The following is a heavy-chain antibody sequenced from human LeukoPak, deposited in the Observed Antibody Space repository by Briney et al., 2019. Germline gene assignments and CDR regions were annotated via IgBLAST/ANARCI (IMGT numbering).Heavy chain of an antibody. CDR1: GGSISSSSYY. J-gene: IGHJ4*02. D-gene: IGHD3-22*01. Sequence: SETLSLTCTVSGGSISSSSYYWGWIRQPPGKGLEWIGSIYYSGSTYYNPSLKSRVTISVDTSKNQFSLKLSSVTAADTAVYYCARLNSDYDSSGYLDYWGQGTLVTVSS. V-gene: IGHV4-39*01. CDR2: IYYSGST. CDR3: ARLNSDYDSSGYLDY.